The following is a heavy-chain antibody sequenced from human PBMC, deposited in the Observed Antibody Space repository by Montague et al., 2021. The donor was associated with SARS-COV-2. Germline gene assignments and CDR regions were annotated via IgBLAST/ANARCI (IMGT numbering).Heavy chain of an antibody. V-gene: IGHV4-38-2*02. D-gene: IGHD4-11*01. CDR1: GYSISSGYY. Sequence: SETLSLTCTVSGYSISSGYYWGWIRQPPGKGLEWMGSIYHSGSTYYNPSLKSRVTISVDTSKNQFSLKLSSVTAADTAVYYCAVNSNYYYCYGMDVWGQGTTVTVSS. CDR2: IYHSGST. J-gene: IGHJ6*02. CDR3: AVNSNYYYCYGMDV.